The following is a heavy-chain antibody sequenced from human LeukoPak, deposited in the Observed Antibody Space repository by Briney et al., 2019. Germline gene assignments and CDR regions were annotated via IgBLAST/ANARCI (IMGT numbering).Heavy chain of an antibody. CDR2: MYYSGST. CDR3: ARPYYYDSRIDP. V-gene: IGHV4-30-4*01. Sequence: PSQTLSLTCTVSGGSISSGDYYWSWIRQPPGKGLEWIAYMYYSGSTYYNPSLKSRVTMSAYTSKNQLSLKLSSVPAADTAVYYCARPYYYDSRIDPWGQGILVTVSS. D-gene: IGHD3-22*01. CDR1: GGSISSGDYY. J-gene: IGHJ5*02.